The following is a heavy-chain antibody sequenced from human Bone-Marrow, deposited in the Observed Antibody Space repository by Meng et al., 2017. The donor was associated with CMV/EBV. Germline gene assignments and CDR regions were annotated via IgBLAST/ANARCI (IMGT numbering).Heavy chain of an antibody. V-gene: IGHV3-66*02. D-gene: IGHD1-7*01. Sequence: LALTCAASGFTFSSYSMNWVRQAPGKGLEWVSVIYSGGSTYYADSVKGRFTISRDNSKNTLYLQMNSLRAEDTAVYYCARDTKLPYSYYYGMDVWGQGTTVTVSS. J-gene: IGHJ6*02. CDR3: ARDTKLPYSYYYGMDV. CDR1: GFTFSSYS. CDR2: IYSGGST.